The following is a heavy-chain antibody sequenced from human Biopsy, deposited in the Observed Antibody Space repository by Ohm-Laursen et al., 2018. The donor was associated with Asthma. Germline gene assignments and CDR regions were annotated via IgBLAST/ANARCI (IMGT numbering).Heavy chain of an antibody. CDR2: MYYGETT. D-gene: IGHD2-2*01. Sequence: SETLSLTCAVYGGSFSSNYWSWIRQTPGKGLEWIGSMYYGETTYYSPPLKSRFTITVDTSKNQFSLILSSVTAADTAVYYCARHDHRWDTYADFWGQGTLVTVSS. CDR3: ARHDHRWDTYADF. CDR1: GGSFSSNY. V-gene: IGHV4-39*01. J-gene: IGHJ4*02.